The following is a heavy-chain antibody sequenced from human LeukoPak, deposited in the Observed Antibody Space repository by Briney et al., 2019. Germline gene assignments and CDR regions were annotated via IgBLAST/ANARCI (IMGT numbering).Heavy chain of an antibody. J-gene: IGHJ3*02. CDR1: GFTFGNYA. CDR3: ATTRPPPGYSSSWYAFDI. D-gene: IGHD6-13*01. V-gene: IGHV3-23*01. Sequence: GGSLRLSCAASGFTFGNYAMTWVRQTPGKGLEWVSAISASGGNTYYADSVRGRLTISRDNSKNTLYLQMNSLRAEDTAVYYCATTRPPPGYSSSWYAFDIWGQGTMVTVSS. CDR2: ISASGGNT.